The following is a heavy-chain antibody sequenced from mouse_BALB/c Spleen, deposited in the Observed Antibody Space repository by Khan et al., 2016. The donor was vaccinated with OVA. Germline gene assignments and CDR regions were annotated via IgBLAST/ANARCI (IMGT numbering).Heavy chain of an antibody. J-gene: IGHJ3*01. CDR3: ARKDYYDYDPFPY. Sequence: EVQLQESGPGLVKPSQSLSLTCTVTGYSITSEYTWNWIRQFPGNKLEWMGFISYSGNTRYNPSLKSRISITRDTSKNQFFLQLNSVTPEDTATYYCARKDYYDYDPFPYWGQGTLVTVPA. CDR1: GYSITSEYT. V-gene: IGHV3-2*02. CDR2: ISYSGNT. D-gene: IGHD2-4*01.